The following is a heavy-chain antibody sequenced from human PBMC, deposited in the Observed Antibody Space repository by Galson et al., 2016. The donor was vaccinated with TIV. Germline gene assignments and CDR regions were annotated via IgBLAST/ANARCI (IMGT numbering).Heavy chain of an antibody. D-gene: IGHD6-19*01. J-gene: IGHJ4*02. CDR1: EFSFNGYT. Sequence: SLRLSCAVSEFSFNGYTMNWVRQAPGKGLEWVANITPDGGEKHYVDSVKGRFTISRDNAKNSLYLQMSSLRAEDTAVYYCARGTTLTEVADIFEYWGQGALVTVSS. CDR2: ITPDGGEK. V-gene: IGHV3-7*01. CDR3: ARGTTLTEVADIFEY.